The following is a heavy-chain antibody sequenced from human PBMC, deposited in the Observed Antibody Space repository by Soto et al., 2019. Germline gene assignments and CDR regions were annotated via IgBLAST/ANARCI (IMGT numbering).Heavy chain of an antibody. CDR1: EFTFSNYA. CDR2: ITGGGDT. CDR3: AKDYLRGSGNAASNPFDS. D-gene: IGHD3-10*01. Sequence: GGSLRLSCAAFEFTFSNYAMSWVRQAPGKGLEWVSTITGGGDTYYADSVKGRFTISRDNSKNTLYLQMNSLRAEDTAIYTCAKDYLRGSGNAASNPFDSLGQGTLVTVSS. J-gene: IGHJ5*01. V-gene: IGHV3-23*01.